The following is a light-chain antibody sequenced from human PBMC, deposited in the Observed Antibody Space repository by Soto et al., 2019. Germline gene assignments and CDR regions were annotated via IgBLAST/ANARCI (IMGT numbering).Light chain of an antibody. V-gene: IGLV2-8*01. CDR3: KSYTGISNWV. CDR1: SSDVGGQNY. CDR2: EVN. J-gene: IGLJ3*02. Sequence: QSALTQPPSASGSPGQSVTISCTGTSSDVGGQNYVSWYQQHPGKAPKVMIYEVNKRPSGVPDRFSGSKSGNTASLTISGVQAEDEGDYYCKSYTGISNWVFGGGTKVTVL.